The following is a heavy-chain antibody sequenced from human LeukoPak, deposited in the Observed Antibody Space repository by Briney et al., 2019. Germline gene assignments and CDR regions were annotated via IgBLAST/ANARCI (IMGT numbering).Heavy chain of an antibody. CDR2: INHSGST. J-gene: IGHJ4*02. CDR3: AGKGYYDSSGYYFDY. V-gene: IGHV4-34*01. CDR1: GGSFSGYY. Sequence: SETLSLTCAVYGGSFSGYYWSWIRQPPGKGLEWIREINHSGSTNYNPSLKSRVTISVDTSKNQFSLKLSSVTAADTAVYYCAGKGYYDSSGYYFDYWGQGTLVTVSS. D-gene: IGHD3-22*01.